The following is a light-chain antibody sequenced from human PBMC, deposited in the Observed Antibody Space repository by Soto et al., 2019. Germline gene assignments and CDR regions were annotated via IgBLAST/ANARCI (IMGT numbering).Light chain of an antibody. Sequence: EMVVTQSPATLSVSPGERVTLSCRTSQDVSSKLAWYQQKPGQPPSLLIYDASTRATGTPARFSGSGSGTEFTLAVSSLQSEDYAVYYCQQYERWPPLTFGGGTKVEIK. CDR3: QQYERWPPLT. CDR2: DAS. CDR1: QDVSSK. J-gene: IGKJ4*01. V-gene: IGKV3D-15*01.